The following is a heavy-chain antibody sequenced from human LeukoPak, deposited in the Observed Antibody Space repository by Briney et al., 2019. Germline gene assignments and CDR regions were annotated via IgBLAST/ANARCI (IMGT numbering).Heavy chain of an antibody. CDR2: ISSSGSTI. D-gene: IGHD3-10*01. J-gene: IGHJ4*02. CDR3: ARDIVIGSGTYLD. V-gene: IGHV3-11*04. Sequence: TGGSLRLSCAASGFTFSDYYMSWIRQAPGKGLEWVSYISSSGSTIYYADSVKGRFTISRDNAKSTLYLQMNSLRAEDTAVYYCARDIVIGSGTYLDWGQGTLVTVSS. CDR1: GFTFSDYY.